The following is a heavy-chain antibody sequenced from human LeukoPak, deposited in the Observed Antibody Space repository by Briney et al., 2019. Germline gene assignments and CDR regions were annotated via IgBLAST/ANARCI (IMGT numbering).Heavy chain of an antibody. CDR2: INHSGST. V-gene: IGHV4-34*01. Sequence: SETLSLTCAVYGGSFSGYYWSWIRQPPGKGLEWIGEINHSGSTNYNPSLKSRVTISVDTSKNQFSLKLSSVTAADTAVYYCARGIAAAGTPRLLDYWGQGTLVTVSS. D-gene: IGHD6-13*01. CDR1: GGSFSGYY. CDR3: ARGIAAAGTPRLLDY. J-gene: IGHJ4*02.